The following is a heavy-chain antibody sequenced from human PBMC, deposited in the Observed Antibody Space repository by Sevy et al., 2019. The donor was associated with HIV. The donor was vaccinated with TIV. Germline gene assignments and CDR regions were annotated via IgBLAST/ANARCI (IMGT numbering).Heavy chain of an antibody. J-gene: IGHJ4*02. V-gene: IGHV3-15*07. CDR1: HFTFSDAW. CDR3: TTSFLVSVTSYFDN. CDR2: IKSKIDGGTT. D-gene: IGHD1-26*01. Sequence: GGSLRLSCAASHFTFSDAWMNWVRQAPGKGLEWVGRIKSKIDGGTTDFAAPVKGRFTVSRDDSKNTLYLQMNSLKTEDTAFYYCTTSFLVSVTSYFDNWGQGTLVTVSS.